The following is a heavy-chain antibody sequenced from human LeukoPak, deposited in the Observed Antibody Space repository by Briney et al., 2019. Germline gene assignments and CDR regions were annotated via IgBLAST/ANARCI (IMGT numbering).Heavy chain of an antibody. Sequence: SETLSLTCTVSGGSISSGDYYWSWIRQPPGKGLEWIGYIYYSGSTNYNPSLKSRVTISVDTSKNQFSLKLSSVTAADTAVYYCAREGDSSVYYDYWGQGTLVTVSS. J-gene: IGHJ4*02. D-gene: IGHD3-22*01. CDR3: AREGDSSVYYDY. V-gene: IGHV4-30-4*01. CDR1: GGSISSGDYY. CDR2: IYYSGST.